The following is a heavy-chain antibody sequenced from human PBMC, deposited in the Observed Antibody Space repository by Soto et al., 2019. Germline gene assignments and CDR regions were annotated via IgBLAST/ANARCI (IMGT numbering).Heavy chain of an antibody. Sequence: VQLVQSGAEVKKPGSSVKVSCKASGGTFSSYAISWVRQAPGQGLEWMGGIIPIFGTANYAQKFQGRVTITADESTSTAYMELSSLRSEDTAVYYCARDRENVLMVYASKAAHYGMDVWGQGTTVTVSS. CDR2: IIPIFGTA. D-gene: IGHD2-8*01. J-gene: IGHJ6*02. CDR1: GGTFSSYA. V-gene: IGHV1-69*01. CDR3: ARDRENVLMVYASKAAHYGMDV.